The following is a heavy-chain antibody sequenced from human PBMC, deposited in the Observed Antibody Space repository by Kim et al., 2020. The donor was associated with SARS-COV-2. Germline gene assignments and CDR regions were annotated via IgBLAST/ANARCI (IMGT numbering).Heavy chain of an antibody. J-gene: IGHJ5*02. D-gene: IGHD3-10*01. CDR3: AREGSGSYNWFDP. Sequence: YSTNFQGSVTITGDTSASTSYLELSSLTSKDTAVYYCAREGSGSYNWFDPWGQGTLVTVSS. V-gene: IGHV1-3*01.